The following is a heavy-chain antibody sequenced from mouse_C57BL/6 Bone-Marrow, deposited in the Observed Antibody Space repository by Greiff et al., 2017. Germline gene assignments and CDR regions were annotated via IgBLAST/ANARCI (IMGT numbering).Heavy chain of an antibody. J-gene: IGHJ2*01. Sequence: EVKLMESGGGLVKPGGSLKLSCAASGFTFSSYAMSWVRQTPEKRLEWVATISDGGSYTYYPDNVKGRFTISRDNAKNNLYLQISHLKSEDTAMYYCARGGDFDYWGQGTTLTVSS. V-gene: IGHV5-4*03. CDR2: ISDGGSYT. CDR1: GFTFSSYA. CDR3: ARGGDFDY.